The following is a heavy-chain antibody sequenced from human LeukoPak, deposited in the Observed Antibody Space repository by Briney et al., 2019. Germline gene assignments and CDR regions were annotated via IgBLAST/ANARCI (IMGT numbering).Heavy chain of an antibody. CDR1: GFTFSSYE. CDR3: ARVGSGSYHLHWYFDL. V-gene: IGHV3-48*03. CDR2: ISSSGSTI. D-gene: IGHD3-10*01. Sequence: GGSLRLSCAASGFTFSSYEMNWVRQAPGKGLEWVSYISSSGSTIYYADSVKGRFTISRDNAKNSLYLQMNSLRAEDTAVYYCARVGSGSYHLHWYFDLWGRGTLVTVSS. J-gene: IGHJ2*01.